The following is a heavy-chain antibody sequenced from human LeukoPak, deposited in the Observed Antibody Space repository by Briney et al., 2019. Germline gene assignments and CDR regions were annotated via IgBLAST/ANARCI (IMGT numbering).Heavy chain of an antibody. CDR2: INHSGST. J-gene: IGHJ6*02. CDR3: ARGYQYYYDSSGYWGYYYGMDV. D-gene: IGHD3-22*01. CDR1: GGSFSGYY. V-gene: IGHV4-34*01. Sequence: SETLSFTCAVYGGSFSGYYWSWIRQPPGKGLEWIGEINHSGSTNYNPSLKSRVTISVDTSKNQFSLKLSSVTAADTAVYYCARGYQYYYDSSGYWGYYYGMDVWGQGTTVTVSS.